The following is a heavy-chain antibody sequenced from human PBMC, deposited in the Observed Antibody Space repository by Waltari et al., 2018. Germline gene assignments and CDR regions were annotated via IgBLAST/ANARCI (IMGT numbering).Heavy chain of an antibody. D-gene: IGHD6-13*01. CDR3: VMYSSTFLGDC. Sequence: EVQLVESGGGLVQPGGSLRLSCTASGFMFSSYCVHWVRQAPGKGLVSVSNINPDGSITRYADSVKGRFTISRDNAKNTLFLQMNSLRGEDTAVYYCVMYSSTFLGDCWGQGTLVNVSS. J-gene: IGHJ4*02. CDR1: GFMFSSYC. V-gene: IGHV3-74*01. CDR2: INPDGSIT.